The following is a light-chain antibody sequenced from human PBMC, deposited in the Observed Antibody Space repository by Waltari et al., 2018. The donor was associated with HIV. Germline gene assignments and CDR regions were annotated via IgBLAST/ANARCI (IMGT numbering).Light chain of an antibody. CDR2: EVN. CDR3: SSYATAGTYVL. Sequence: QSALTQPASVSGSPGQSITISCTGTSSDVGSYNLVSWYQQHPGQAPTLMISEVNKRPSGVSNRFSGSKSGNTASLTISGLQAEDEADYYCSSYATAGTYVLFGGGTKLTVL. V-gene: IGLV2-23*02. J-gene: IGLJ2*01. CDR1: SSDVGSYNL.